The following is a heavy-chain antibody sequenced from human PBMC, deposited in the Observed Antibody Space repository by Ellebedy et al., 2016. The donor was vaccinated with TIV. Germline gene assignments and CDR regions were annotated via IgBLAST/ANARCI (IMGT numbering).Heavy chain of an antibody. V-gene: IGHV3-48*02. Sequence: PGGSLRLSCEASRFTFSTYSMNWVRQAPGKGLEWISYIGSRSCIFRYADSVKGRFTISRDNAKNSLYLQVDSLRDEDTAVYYCARGGGSGTYYSFDYWGRGTLVTVSS. CDR2: IGSRSCIF. D-gene: IGHD3-10*01. CDR1: RFTFSTYS. CDR3: ARGGGSGTYYSFDY. J-gene: IGHJ4*02.